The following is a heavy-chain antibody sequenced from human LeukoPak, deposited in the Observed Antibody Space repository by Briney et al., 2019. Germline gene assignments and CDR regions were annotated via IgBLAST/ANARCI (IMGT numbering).Heavy chain of an antibody. D-gene: IGHD5/OR15-5a*01. Sequence: ATVTVSCKVSGYPFTSYDINWVRLAPGQGHELMGWMNPNGGNTGYAHKFQDRLTMTKSTSRSTAYLEHSSLSSEDTAVYYCARGILRSRSYWFVPWGQGTLVTVS. J-gene: IGHJ5*02. V-gene: IGHV1-8*01. CDR2: MNPNGGNT. CDR3: ARGILRSRSYWFVP. CDR1: GYPFTSYD.